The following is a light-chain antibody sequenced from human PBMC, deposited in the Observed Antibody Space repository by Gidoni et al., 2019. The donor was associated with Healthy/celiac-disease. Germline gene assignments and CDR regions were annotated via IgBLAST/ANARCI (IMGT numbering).Light chain of an antibody. Sequence: DIQMTQSPSSLSASVGDRVTITCRASQSISSYLNWYQQKPGKAPKLLIYAASSLQSGVPSRFSGSGSGTDFTLTISSLQPEDFATYYCQQSHSTFTFGPXTKVDIK. CDR1: QSISSY. V-gene: IGKV1-39*01. J-gene: IGKJ3*01. CDR3: QQSHSTFT. CDR2: AAS.